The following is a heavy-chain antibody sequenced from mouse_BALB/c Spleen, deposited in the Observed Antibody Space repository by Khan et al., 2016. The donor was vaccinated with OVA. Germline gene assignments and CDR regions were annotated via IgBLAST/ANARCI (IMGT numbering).Heavy chain of an antibody. J-gene: IGHJ3*01. CDR2: IFPGTGTT. CDR1: GYTFTSYW. Sequence: VQLQESGAELVKPGASVKLSCKTSGYTFTSYWIQWVKQRPGQGLGWIGQIFPGTGTTYSNENFKAKATLTVDTSSSTAYMQLSSLTSEDSAVYFCARGYFGNYEVAYWGQGTLVTDSA. CDR3: ARGYFGNYEVAY. D-gene: IGHD2-1*01. V-gene: IGHV1S132*01.